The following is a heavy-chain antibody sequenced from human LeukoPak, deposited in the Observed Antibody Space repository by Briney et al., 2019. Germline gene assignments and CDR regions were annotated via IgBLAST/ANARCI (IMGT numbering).Heavy chain of an antibody. CDR2: FYIGGST. Sequence: GGSLRLSCAASGFTFSDHYMDWVRQAPGKGLEWVSNFYIGGSTYYADSVKGQFTISRDNSKNTLYLQMNSLRAEDTAVYYCARGWNYYASGSYLDYWGQGTLVTVSS. CDR1: GFTFSDHY. CDR3: ARGWNYYASGSYLDY. V-gene: IGHV3-53*01. D-gene: IGHD3-10*01. J-gene: IGHJ4*02.